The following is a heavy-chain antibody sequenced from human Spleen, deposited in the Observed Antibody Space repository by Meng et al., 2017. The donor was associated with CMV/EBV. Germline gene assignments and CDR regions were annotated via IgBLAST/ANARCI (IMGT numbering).Heavy chain of an antibody. J-gene: IGHJ5*02. V-gene: IGHV1-2*02. CDR3: ARDRPYDSTSFDP. CDR2: INPNSGGT. Sequence: ASVKVSCKASGYTFTGYYMHWVRQAPGQGLEWVGWINPNSGGTNYAQRFQGRVTMTRDTSITTAYMELSRLRSDDTAVYYCARDRPYDSTSFDPWGQGTLVTVSS. CDR1: GYTFTGYY. D-gene: IGHD3-22*01.